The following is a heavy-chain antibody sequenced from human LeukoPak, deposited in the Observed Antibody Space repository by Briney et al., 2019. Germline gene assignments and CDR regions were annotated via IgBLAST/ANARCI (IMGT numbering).Heavy chain of an antibody. CDR3: AKDLRYAEWNNWFDP. V-gene: IGHV3-64*01. CDR1: GFTFSSYA. CDR2: ISSNGGST. D-gene: IGHD4-17*01. Sequence: GGSLRLSCAASGFTFSSYAMHWVRQAPGKGLEYVSAISSNGGSTYYANSVKGRFTISRDNSKNTLYLQMGSLRAEDTAVYYCAKDLRYAEWNNWFDPWGQGTLVTVSS. J-gene: IGHJ5*02.